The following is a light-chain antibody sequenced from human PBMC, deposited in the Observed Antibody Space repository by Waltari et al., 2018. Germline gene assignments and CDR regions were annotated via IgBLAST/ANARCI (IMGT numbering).Light chain of an antibody. Sequence: QSALTQPASVSGTPGQSITISCTGTNSDVGNYHLVSWYQHHPGEAPKLMICEVIKRPSGVPNRFSGSKSGNTASLTISGLQAEDEADYYCCSYAGSGTYVFGTGTKVTVL. V-gene: IGLV2-23*02. CDR1: NSDVGNYHL. CDR3: CSYAGSGTYV. J-gene: IGLJ1*01. CDR2: EVI.